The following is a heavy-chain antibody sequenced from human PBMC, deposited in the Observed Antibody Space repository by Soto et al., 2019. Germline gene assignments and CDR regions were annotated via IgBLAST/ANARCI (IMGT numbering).Heavy chain of an antibody. CDR3: ARGIKYGDSSSCFDP. Sequence: ASVKVSCKASGYTFTNYGISWVRQAPGQGLEWMGWINPYSGNTNYAQKLQGRVTMTTDTSTSTAYMELSSLRSEDTAVYYCARGIKYGDSSSCFDPWGSGTLVTVSS. CDR2: INPYSGNT. D-gene: IGHD4-17*01. CDR1: GYTFTNYG. V-gene: IGHV1-18*01. J-gene: IGHJ5*02.